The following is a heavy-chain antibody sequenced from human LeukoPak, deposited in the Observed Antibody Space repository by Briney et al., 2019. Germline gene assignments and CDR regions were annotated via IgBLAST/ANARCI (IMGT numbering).Heavy chain of an antibody. V-gene: IGHV4-59*08. CDR2: IYYSGST. Sequence: SETLSLTCTVSGGSISSYYWSWIRQPPGKGLEWIGYIYYSGSTNYNPSLKSRVTISVDTSKNQFSLKLSSVTAADTAVYYCARGVEYYDSSGYPPYYFDYWGQGTLVTVSS. D-gene: IGHD3-22*01. CDR3: ARGVEYYDSSGYPPYYFDY. J-gene: IGHJ4*02. CDR1: GGSISSYY.